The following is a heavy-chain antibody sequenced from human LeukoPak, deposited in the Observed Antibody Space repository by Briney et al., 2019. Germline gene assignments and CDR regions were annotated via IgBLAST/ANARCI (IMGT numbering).Heavy chain of an antibody. CDR3: AKKEGYCSSTSCRGGDY. Sequence: PSETLSLTCAAYGGSFSGYYWSWIRQPPGKGLEWIGEINHSGSTNYNPSLKSRVTISVDTSKNQFSLKLSSVTAADTAVYYCAKKEGYCSSTSCRGGDYWGQGTLVTVSS. CDR2: INHSGST. D-gene: IGHD2-2*01. CDR1: GGSFSGYY. V-gene: IGHV4-34*01. J-gene: IGHJ4*02.